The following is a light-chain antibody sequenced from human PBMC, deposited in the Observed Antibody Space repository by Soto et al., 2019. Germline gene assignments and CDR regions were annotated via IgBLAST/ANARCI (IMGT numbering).Light chain of an antibody. CDR3: QKYNSALQT. J-gene: IGKJ1*01. Sequence: DIQMTQAPSSLSASVVDRVTITCRASQGISNYLAWYQQKPGKVPKLLIYAASTLQSGVPARFSGSGSGTDFTLTISILQPEDVATYYCQKYNSALQTFGQGTKVEIK. V-gene: IGKV1-27*01. CDR1: QGISNY. CDR2: AAS.